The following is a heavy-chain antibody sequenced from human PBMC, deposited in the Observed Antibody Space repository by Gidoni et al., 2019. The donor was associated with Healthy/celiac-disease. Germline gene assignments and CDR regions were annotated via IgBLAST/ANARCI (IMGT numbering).Heavy chain of an antibody. CDR1: GFTFSSYE. Sequence: EVQLVESGGGLVQPGGSLRLSCEASGFTFSSYEMNWVRQAPGKGLEWVSYISSSGSTIYYADSVKGRFTISRDNAKNSLYLQMNSLRAEDTAVYYCARVGDIVLMVYDKYFDYWGQGTLVTVSS. CDR2: ISSSGSTI. J-gene: IGHJ4*02. D-gene: IGHD2-8*01. CDR3: ARVGDIVLMVYDKYFDY. V-gene: IGHV3-48*03.